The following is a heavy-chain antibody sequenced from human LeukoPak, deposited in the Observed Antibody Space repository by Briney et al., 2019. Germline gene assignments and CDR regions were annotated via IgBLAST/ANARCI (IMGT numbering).Heavy chain of an antibody. J-gene: IGHJ5*02. Sequence: GGSLRLSCTASGFTFSSFGMHWVRQAPGKGLEWVAVIWYDASNKYYADSVKGRFTISRDNSKNTLYLQMNSLRDDDTAVYYCVRGVGVSRFNYFDPWGQGTLVTVSS. CDR3: VRGVGVSRFNYFDP. CDR1: GFTFSSFG. CDR2: IWYDASNK. V-gene: IGHV3-33*01. D-gene: IGHD1-26*01.